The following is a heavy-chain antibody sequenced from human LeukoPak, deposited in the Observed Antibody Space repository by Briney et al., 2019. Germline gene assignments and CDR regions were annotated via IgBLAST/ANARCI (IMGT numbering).Heavy chain of an antibody. J-gene: IGHJ3*02. D-gene: IGHD2-21*01. CDR2: ISGSGGST. CDR1: GGSISSSSYY. V-gene: IGHV3-23*01. CDR3: ANTAIWQGSAFDI. Sequence: ETLSLTCTVSGGSISSSSYYWGWIRQPPGKGLEWVSAISGSGGSTYYADSVKGRFTISRDNSKNTLYLQMNSLRAEDTAVYYCANTAIWQGSAFDIWGQGTMVTVSS.